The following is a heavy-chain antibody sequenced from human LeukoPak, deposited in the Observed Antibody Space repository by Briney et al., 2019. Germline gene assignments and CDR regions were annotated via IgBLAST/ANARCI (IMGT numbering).Heavy chain of an antibody. J-gene: IGHJ6*04. CDR1: GFTLSSYE. CDR3: AELGITMIEGV. V-gene: IGHV3-48*03. D-gene: IGHD3-22*01. CDR2: ISSSGSTI. Sequence: GASLRLSCAASGFTLSSYEMNWVRQAPEKGLEWVSYISSSGSTIYYADSVKGRFTISRDNAKNSLYLQMNSLRAEDTAVYYCAELGITMIEGVWGKGTTVTISS.